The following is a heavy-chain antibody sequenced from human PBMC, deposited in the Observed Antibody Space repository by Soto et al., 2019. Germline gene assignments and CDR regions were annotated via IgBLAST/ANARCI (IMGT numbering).Heavy chain of an antibody. Sequence: GGSLTLCYTASEFTVSSYSMSWSRRAPWKGLEWSSCISASGGRTYYADSVKGRFTLSSENPKNTLYLQMNSLRAEDTAVHYCAKSLESYASSGSRSSRYYFDYWGQGTLVTVSS. V-gene: IGHV3-23*01. J-gene: IGHJ4*02. CDR2: ISASGGRT. CDR1: EFTVSSYS. CDR3: AKSLESYASSGSRSSRYYFDY. D-gene: IGHD3-22*01.